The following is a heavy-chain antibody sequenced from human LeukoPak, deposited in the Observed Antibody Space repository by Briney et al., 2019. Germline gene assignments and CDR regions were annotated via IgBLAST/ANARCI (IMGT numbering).Heavy chain of an antibody. CDR2: IYIAGTT. CDR1: GFTFSGYG. J-gene: IGHJ4*02. D-gene: IGHD2-2*01. CDR3: ARDSNSHYYFDY. V-gene: IGHV3-53*01. Sequence: GGSLRLSCAASGFTFSGYGMHWVRQAPGKGLEWVSIIYIAGTTHYADSVKGRFTISRDNSINTVYLQMNSLRAEDTAVYYCARDSNSHYYFDYWGQGTLVTVSS.